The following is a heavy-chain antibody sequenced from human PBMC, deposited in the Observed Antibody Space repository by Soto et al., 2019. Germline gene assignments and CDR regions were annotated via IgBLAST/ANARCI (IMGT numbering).Heavy chain of an antibody. Sequence: SETLSLTCAVSGGSISSGGYSWSWIRQPPGKGLEWIGYIYHSGSTYYNPSLKSRVTISVDRSKNQFSLKLSSVTAADTAVYYCARASAYYYDSSGYSPYNWFDPWGQGTLVTVPQ. V-gene: IGHV4-30-2*01. CDR1: GGSISSGGYS. D-gene: IGHD3-22*01. CDR2: IYHSGST. CDR3: ARASAYYYDSSGYSPYNWFDP. J-gene: IGHJ5*02.